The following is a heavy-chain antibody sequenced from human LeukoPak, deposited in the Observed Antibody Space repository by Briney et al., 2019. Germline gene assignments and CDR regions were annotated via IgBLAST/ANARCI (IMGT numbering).Heavy chain of an antibody. V-gene: IGHV3-64*01. Sequence: QTGASLRLSCAASGFIFSSYDMHWVRQAPGKGLEYVSAISSNGGSTYYANSVKGRFTISRDNSKNTLYLQMGSLRAEDMAVYYCASDYGGDWGQGTLVTVSS. CDR1: GFIFSSYD. CDR2: ISSNGGST. J-gene: IGHJ4*02. CDR3: ASDYGGD. D-gene: IGHD4-17*01.